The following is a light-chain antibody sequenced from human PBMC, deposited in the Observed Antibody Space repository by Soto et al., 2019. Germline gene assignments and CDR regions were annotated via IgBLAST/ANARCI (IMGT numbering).Light chain of an antibody. V-gene: IGKV3-20*01. J-gene: IGKJ1*01. CDR3: QQYGSSPWT. CDR2: GAS. Sequence: EIVLTQSPGTLSLSPGERATLSCRADQHVNTYYLAWYQQNPGQAPRLLIYGASSRATGIPDRFSGSGSGTDFTLTISRLEPEDFAVYYCQQYGSSPWTFGQGTKVEIK. CDR1: QHVNTYY.